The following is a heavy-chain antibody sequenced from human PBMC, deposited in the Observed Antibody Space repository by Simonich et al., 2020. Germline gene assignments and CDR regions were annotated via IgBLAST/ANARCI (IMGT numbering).Heavy chain of an antibody. CDR2: INRDGSST. CDR3: ARNRLDY. J-gene: IGHJ4*02. Sequence: EVQLVESGGGLVQPGGSLRLSCAASGFTFSSYWVHWVRQAPGKGLVWVARINRDGSSTSYADSVKGRLTISRDNAKNTLYLQMNSLRAEDTAVYYCARNRLDYWGQGTLVTVSS. CDR1: GFTFSSYW. V-gene: IGHV3-74*01.